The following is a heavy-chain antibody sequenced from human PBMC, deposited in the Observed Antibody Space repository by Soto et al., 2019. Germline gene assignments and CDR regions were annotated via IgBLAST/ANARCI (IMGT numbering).Heavy chain of an antibody. J-gene: IGHJ5*02. Sequence: QVQLVQSGAEVKKPGSSVKVSCKASGGTFSSYAISWVRQAPGQGLEWLGGIIPIFGTANYAQKFQGRVTITADESTSTAYMELSSLRSEDTAVYYCARGDIGVVVAATTGGWFDPWGQGTLVTVST. D-gene: IGHD2-15*01. CDR1: GGTFSSYA. CDR3: ARGDIGVVVAATTGGWFDP. CDR2: IIPIFGTA. V-gene: IGHV1-69*01.